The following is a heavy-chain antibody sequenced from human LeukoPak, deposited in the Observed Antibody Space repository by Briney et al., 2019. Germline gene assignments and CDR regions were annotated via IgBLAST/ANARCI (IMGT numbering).Heavy chain of an antibody. V-gene: IGHV3-21*01. D-gene: IGHD6-6*01. CDR1: GFTFSSYS. CDR3: AREIPPGVAARPFSGAGGY. CDR2: ISSSSSYI. J-gene: IGHJ4*02. Sequence: GGSLRLSCAASGFTFSSYSMNWVRHAQGKGLEWVSTISSSSSYIYYADSVKGRFTISRDNATNSLYLQMNSLRAEDTAVYYCAREIPPGVAARPFSGAGGYWGQGTLVTVSS.